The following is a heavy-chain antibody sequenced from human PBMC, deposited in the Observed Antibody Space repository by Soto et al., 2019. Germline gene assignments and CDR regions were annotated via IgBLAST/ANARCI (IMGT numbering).Heavy chain of an antibody. D-gene: IGHD5-18*01. CDR3: ARHSPGYSYGYGAWDY. CDR1: GGSISSSSYY. CDR2: IYYSGST. J-gene: IGHJ4*02. V-gene: IGHV4-39*01. Sequence: SETLSLTCTVSGGSISSSSYYWGWIRQPPGKGLEWIGSIYYSGSTYYNPSLKSRVTISVDTSKNQFSLKLSSVTAADTAVYYCARHSPGYSYGYGAWDYWGQGTLVTVSS.